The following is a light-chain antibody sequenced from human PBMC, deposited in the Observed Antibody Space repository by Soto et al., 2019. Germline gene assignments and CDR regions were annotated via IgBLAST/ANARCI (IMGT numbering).Light chain of an antibody. CDR3: AAWDDTLNGPV. CDR2: SNV. J-gene: IGLJ3*02. CDR1: SSNIESNS. Sequence: QSVLTQTPSVSGTPGQRITISCSGSSSNIESNSVNWYQQLPGTTPKVLLYSNVQRPSGVPDRISGSKSGTSATLAISGLQSEDEADYYCAAWDDTLNGPVFGGGTKLTVL. V-gene: IGLV1-44*01.